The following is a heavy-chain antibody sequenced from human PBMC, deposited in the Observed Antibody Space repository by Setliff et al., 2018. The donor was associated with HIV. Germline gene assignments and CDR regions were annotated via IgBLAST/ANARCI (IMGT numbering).Heavy chain of an antibody. D-gene: IGHD6-19*01. Sequence: LSLTCTVSGGSISSHYWSWIRQPPGKGLEWIGSIYYSGSTNYNPSLKSRVTISVDTSKNQFSLKLSSVTAADTAVYYCARQLYSSGWYLYYFDYWGQGTLVTVSS. CDR2: IYYSGST. CDR1: GGSISSHY. J-gene: IGHJ4*02. CDR3: ARQLYSSGWYLYYFDY. V-gene: IGHV4-59*11.